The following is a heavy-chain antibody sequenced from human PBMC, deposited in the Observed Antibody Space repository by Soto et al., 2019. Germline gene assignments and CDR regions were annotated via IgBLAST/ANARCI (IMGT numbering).Heavy chain of an antibody. CDR2: LDPARVRA. V-gene: IGHV1-46*01. Sequence: EQSGSEVKRPGASVRVSCETSGYACSDYYIHWLRHAPGIGLQWMVFLDPARVRAMLALRFKGRVSMTGDASRSTFYMEMRALTSGDTAVYYCARGLVPIAILGFWGQGTSVIVS. CDR1: GYACSDYY. J-gene: IGHJ4*02. D-gene: IGHD2-21*01. CDR3: ARGLVPIAILGF.